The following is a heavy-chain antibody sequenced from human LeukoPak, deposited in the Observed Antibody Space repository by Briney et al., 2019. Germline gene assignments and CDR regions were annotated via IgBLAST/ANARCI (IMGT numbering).Heavy chain of an antibody. J-gene: IGHJ4*02. Sequence: ASVKVSCKTSGYTFGKYAIHWLRQAPGQRFEWMGWIDGGNGDTRFSQKFQDRVSFTRDTFATTVYMEVTSLRSEDTAVYYCARDQSRDIRVDFDYWGQGTLVTVSS. CDR1: GYTFGKYA. D-gene: IGHD2-15*01. CDR3: ARDQSRDIRVDFDY. CDR2: IDGGNGDT. V-gene: IGHV1-3*01.